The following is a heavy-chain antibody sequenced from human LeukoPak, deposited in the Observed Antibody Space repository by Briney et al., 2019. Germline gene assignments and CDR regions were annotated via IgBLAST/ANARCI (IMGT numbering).Heavy chain of an antibody. CDR2: INHSGST. CDR1: GGSFSGYY. Sequence: SETLSLTCDVYGGSFSGYYWSWIRQPPGKGLEWIGEINHSGSTNYNPSLKSRVTISVDTSKNQFSLKLSSVTAADTAVYYCARGGYGDYYYYGMDVWGKGTTVTVSS. CDR3: ARGGYGDYYYYGMDV. J-gene: IGHJ6*04. D-gene: IGHD4-17*01. V-gene: IGHV4-34*01.